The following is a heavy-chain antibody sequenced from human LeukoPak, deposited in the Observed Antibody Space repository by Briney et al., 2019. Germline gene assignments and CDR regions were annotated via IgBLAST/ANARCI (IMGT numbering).Heavy chain of an antibody. CDR1: GFTVSSNY. D-gene: IGHD3-10*01. J-gene: IGHJ6*02. CDR3: AKHLNYYGSGKNSVPMDV. V-gene: IGHV3-23*01. Sequence: PGGSLRLSCAASGFTVSSNYMSWVRQAPGKGLEWVSVIRGSGDRTNYADSVKGRFTISRDNPENTLYLQMNSLRPEDTAIYYCAKHLNYYGSGKNSVPMDVWGQGTTVTVSS. CDR2: IRGSGDRT.